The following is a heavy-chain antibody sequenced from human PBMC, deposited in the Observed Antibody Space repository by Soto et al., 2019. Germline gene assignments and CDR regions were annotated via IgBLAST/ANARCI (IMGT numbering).Heavy chain of an antibody. CDR3: ARLDYGSGNYYFDY. D-gene: IGHD3-10*01. CDR1: GYSFTAYW. Sequence: GESLNSSVKGAGYSFTAYWISWVRQRPGKGLEGMGRIDPSDTYTRYSPSFQGHVTISVDKSISTAYLQWSSLKASDTAMYYCARLDYGSGNYYFDYWGQRTLVTVSS. V-gene: IGHV5-10-1*01. J-gene: IGHJ4*02. CDR2: IDPSDTYT.